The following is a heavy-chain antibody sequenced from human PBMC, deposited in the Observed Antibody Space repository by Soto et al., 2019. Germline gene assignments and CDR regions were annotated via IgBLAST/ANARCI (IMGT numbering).Heavy chain of an antibody. J-gene: IGHJ4*02. Sequence: QVQLVQSGAEVKKPGSSVKVSCKASGGTFSSYAISWVRQAPGQGLEWMGGIIPIFGTANYAQNFQGRVTSAADESKNTADMELSSLRSEDTAGYYCARDLGSGWYNYWGQGTLVTVSS. CDR1: GGTFSSYA. D-gene: IGHD6-19*01. CDR2: IIPIFGTA. CDR3: ARDLGSGWYNY. V-gene: IGHV1-69*01.